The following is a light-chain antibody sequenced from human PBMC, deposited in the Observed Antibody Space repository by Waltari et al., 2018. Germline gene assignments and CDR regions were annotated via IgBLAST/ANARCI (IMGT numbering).Light chain of an antibody. CDR1: KLGDKY. J-gene: IGLJ2*01. CDR2: QDT. CDR3: QAWDSITGV. V-gene: IGLV3-1*01. Sequence: SYELTQPPSVSVSPGQTARITCSGDKLGDKYPCWYQQKPGQSPVLVISQDTKRPSGIPERFSGSNSGNTATLTISGTQATDEADYYCQAWDSITGVFGGGTKLTVL.